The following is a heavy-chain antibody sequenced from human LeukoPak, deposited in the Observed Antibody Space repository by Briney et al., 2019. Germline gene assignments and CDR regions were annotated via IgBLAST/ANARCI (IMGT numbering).Heavy chain of an antibody. CDR1: GHTLLDLP. CDR3: TAAFYIDGDPGF. Sequence: GASVKVSCKVSGHTLLDLPIHWVRQAPGKGFEWMGGFDPEDGDTVYAQRFQGRVTMTEDTSTETAYMELSSLRFDDTAAYYCTAAFYIDGDPGFWGQGTLVTVSS. CDR2: FDPEDGDT. V-gene: IGHV1-24*01. J-gene: IGHJ4*02. D-gene: IGHD4-17*01.